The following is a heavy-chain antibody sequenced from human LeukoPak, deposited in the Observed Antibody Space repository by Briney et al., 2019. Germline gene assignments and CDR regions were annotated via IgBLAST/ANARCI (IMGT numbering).Heavy chain of an antibody. V-gene: IGHV3-23*01. CDR3: AKFQELRGRMDV. J-gene: IGHJ6*03. CDR2: ISGSGGST. CDR1: GFTFSSYA. D-gene: IGHD1-7*01. Sequence: PGGSLRLSCAASGFTFSSYAMSWVRQAPGKGLEWVSAISGSGGSTYYADSVKGRFTISRDDSKNTLYLQMNSLRAEDTAVYYCAKFQELRGRMDVWGKGTTVTVSS.